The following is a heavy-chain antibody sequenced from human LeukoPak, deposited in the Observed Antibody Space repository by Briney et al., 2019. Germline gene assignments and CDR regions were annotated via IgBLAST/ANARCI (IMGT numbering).Heavy chain of an antibody. D-gene: IGHD3-10*01. J-gene: IGHJ6*02. Sequence: GGALRLSCAASGFTFSDYYMSWIRQAPGKGLEWVSYITSSGSMVYYADSVKGRFTISRDNAKNSLYLQMNSLTAEDTAVYYCARRKGYLYGSGSLFYGMDVWGQGTTVTVSS. CDR2: ITSSGSMV. CDR3: ARRKGYLYGSGSLFYGMDV. CDR1: GFTFSDYY. V-gene: IGHV3-11*01.